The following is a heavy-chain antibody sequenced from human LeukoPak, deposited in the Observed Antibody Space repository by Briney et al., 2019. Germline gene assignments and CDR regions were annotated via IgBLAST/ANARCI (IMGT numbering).Heavy chain of an antibody. CDR1: GFTFNSFT. CDR3: AKSWQYCSSTRCYGIDY. CDR2: ISGSGGST. J-gene: IGHJ4*02. D-gene: IGHD2-2*01. Sequence: GVSVTRYCAASGFTFNSFTRSWLGKAPGKGLEWVSAISGSGGSTYYAASVKGRFTISRDNYKDTLDLQMNSLRADDTAVYYCAKSWQYCSSTRCYGIDYWGQGTLVTVSS. V-gene: IGHV3-23*01.